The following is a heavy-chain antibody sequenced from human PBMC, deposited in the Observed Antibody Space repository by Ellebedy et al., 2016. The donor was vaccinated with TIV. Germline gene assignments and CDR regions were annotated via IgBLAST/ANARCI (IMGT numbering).Heavy chain of an antibody. Sequence: MPSETLSLTCAISGDSVSNGGSTWNWIRQSPSRGLEWLGRTYSRTTWIYGYAVSVKGRITINPDTSNNQLSLHLNSVTPEDTAVYYCARYNSGWKIFDYWGQGTLVTVSS. CDR2: TYSRTTWIY. CDR3: ARYNSGWKIFDY. V-gene: IGHV6-1*01. D-gene: IGHD6-19*01. J-gene: IGHJ4*02. CDR1: GDSVSNGGST.